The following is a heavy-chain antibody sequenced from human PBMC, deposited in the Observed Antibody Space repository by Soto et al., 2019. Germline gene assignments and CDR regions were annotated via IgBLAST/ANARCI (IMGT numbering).Heavy chain of an antibody. Sequence: SETLSLTCTVSGGSISSGGYYWSWTRQHPGKGLEWIGYTYYSGSTYYNPSLKSRVTISVDTSKNQFSLKLSSVTAADTAVYYCARRGSGHFDYWGQGTLVTVSS. J-gene: IGHJ4*02. V-gene: IGHV4-31*03. CDR1: GGSISSGGYY. D-gene: IGHD2-15*01. CDR2: TYYSGST. CDR3: ARRGSGHFDY.